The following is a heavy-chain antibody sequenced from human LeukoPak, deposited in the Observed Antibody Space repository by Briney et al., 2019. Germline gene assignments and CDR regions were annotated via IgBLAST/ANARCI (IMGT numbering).Heavy chain of an antibody. Sequence: PSETLSLTCTVSGGSISSSSYYWGWIRQPPGKGLEWIGSIYYSGSTYYNPSLKSRVTISVDTSKNQFSLKLSSVTAADTAVYYCVSSPEHSSSPVNNWFDPWGQGTLVTVSS. V-gene: IGHV4-39*01. CDR1: GGSISSSSYY. J-gene: IGHJ5*02. D-gene: IGHD6-6*01. CDR2: IYYSGST. CDR3: VSSPEHSSSPVNNWFDP.